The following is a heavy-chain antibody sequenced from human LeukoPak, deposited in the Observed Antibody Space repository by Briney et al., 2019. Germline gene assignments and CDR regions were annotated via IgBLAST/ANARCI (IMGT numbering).Heavy chain of an antibody. CDR1: GFTFSSYS. D-gene: IGHD3-22*01. CDR3: ARDDTNSYYYDSSGPAHAFDI. Sequence: KPGGSLRLSCAASGFTFSSYSMNWVRQAPGKGLEWVSSISSSSSYIYYADSVKGRFTISRDNAKNSLYLQMNSLRAEDTAVYYGARDDTNSYYYDSSGPAHAFDIWGQGTMVTVSS. V-gene: IGHV3-21*01. J-gene: IGHJ3*02. CDR2: ISSSSSYI.